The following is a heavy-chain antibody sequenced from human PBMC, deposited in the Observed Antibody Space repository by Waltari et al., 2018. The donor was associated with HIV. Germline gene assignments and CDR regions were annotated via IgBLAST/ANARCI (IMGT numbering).Heavy chain of an antibody. D-gene: IGHD3-10*01. CDR3: ARREATVVRGVYYYGMDV. Sequence: EVQLVESGGGLVQPGGSLRLSCAASGFTFRSYWMHWVRQAPGKGLVWVSRIHSDGGSTSYADFVKGRFTISRDNAKNTLYLQMNSLRAEDTAVYYCARREATVVRGVYYYGMDVWGQGTTVTVSS. J-gene: IGHJ6*02. CDR2: IHSDGGST. CDR1: GFTFRSYW. V-gene: IGHV3-74*01.